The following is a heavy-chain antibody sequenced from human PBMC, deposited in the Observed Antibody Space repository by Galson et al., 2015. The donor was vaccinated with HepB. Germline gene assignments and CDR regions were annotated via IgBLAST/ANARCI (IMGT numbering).Heavy chain of an antibody. CDR1: GGTFSSYT. Sequence: SVKVSCKASGGTFSSYTISWVRQAPGQGLEWMGRIIPILGIANYAQKFQGRVTITADKSTSTAYMELSSLRSEDTAVYYCATDVGATIVSSWVDYWGQGTLVTVS. CDR2: IIPILGIA. J-gene: IGHJ4*02. D-gene: IGHD5-12*01. CDR3: ATDVGATIVSSWVDY. V-gene: IGHV1-69*02.